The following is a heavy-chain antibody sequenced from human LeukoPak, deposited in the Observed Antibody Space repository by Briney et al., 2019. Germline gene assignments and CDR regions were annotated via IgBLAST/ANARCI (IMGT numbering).Heavy chain of an antibody. Sequence: SETLSLTCTVSGGSISSDNYQWSWIRQPPGKGLEWIGYINYSGSTYYNPFLKSRVTISVDTSKNQFSLKLTSVTAADTAVYYCARYGSGSTWFDPWGQGTLVTVSS. CDR2: INYSGST. V-gene: IGHV4-30-4*01. CDR3: ARYGSGSTWFDP. D-gene: IGHD3-10*01. J-gene: IGHJ5*02. CDR1: GGSISSDNYQ.